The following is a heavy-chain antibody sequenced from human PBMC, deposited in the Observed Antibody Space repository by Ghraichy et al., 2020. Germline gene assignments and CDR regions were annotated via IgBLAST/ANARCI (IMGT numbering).Heavy chain of an antibody. CDR1: GFTFRSYA. D-gene: IGHD6-13*01. CDR3: AKAHSSSWYWFDP. CDR2: ISGNGGAT. V-gene: IGHV3-23*01. Sequence: GGSLRLSCAASGFTFRSYAMTWVRQAPGKGLEWVSTISGNGGATHYADSVKGRFTISRDNSKNTLYLQVNSLRVEDTAVYYCAKAHSSSWYWFDPWGQGTVVTVSS. J-gene: IGHJ5*02.